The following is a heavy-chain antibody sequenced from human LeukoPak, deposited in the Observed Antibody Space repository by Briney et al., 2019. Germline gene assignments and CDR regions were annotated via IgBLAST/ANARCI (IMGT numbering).Heavy chain of an antibody. D-gene: IGHD3-22*01. CDR3: ARDRSRVTSSGYYYGYYYMDV. V-gene: IGHV3-48*03. J-gene: IGHJ6*03. CDR2: ISSSGSTI. Sequence: PPGGSLRLSCAASGFTFSSYEMNWVRQAPGKGLEWVSYISSSGSTIYYADSVKGRFTISRDNAKNSLYLQMNSLRAEDTAVYYCARDRSRVTSSGYYYGYYYMDVWGKGTTVTVSS. CDR1: GFTFSSYE.